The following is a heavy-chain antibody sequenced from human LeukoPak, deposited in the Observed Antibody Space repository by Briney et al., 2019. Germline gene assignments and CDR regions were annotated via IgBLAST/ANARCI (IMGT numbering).Heavy chain of an antibody. D-gene: IGHD4-17*01. V-gene: IGHV3-9*01. Sequence: GGSLRLSCAASGFTFDDYAMHWVRQAPGKGLEWVSGISWNSGSIGYADSVKGRFTISRDNAKNSLYLQMNSLRAEDTALYYCAKGDLVGYGDYFMTPGAWGQGTTVTVSS. CDR2: ISWNSGSI. J-gene: IGHJ6*02. CDR1: GFTFDDYA. CDR3: AKGDLVGYGDYFMTPGA.